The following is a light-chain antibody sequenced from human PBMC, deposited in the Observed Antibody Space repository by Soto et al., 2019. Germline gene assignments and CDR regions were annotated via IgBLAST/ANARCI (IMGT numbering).Light chain of an antibody. CDR3: SSCATSSTLHV. Sequence: QPALTQPASVSGSPGQSITISCTGASSDVGGYNYVSWYQQHPGKAPKLIIYDVSNRPSGVSDRFSGSKSGNTASLTISGLQTEDEADYFCSSCATSSTLHVFGTGTKVTVL. CDR2: DVS. CDR1: SSDVGGYNY. J-gene: IGLJ1*01. V-gene: IGLV2-14*03.